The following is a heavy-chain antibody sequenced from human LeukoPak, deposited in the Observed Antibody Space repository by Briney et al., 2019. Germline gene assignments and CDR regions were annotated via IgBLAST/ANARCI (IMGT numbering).Heavy chain of an antibody. D-gene: IGHD4-17*01. Sequence: PSETLSLTCAVYGGSFSDFNWTWIRQPPGKGLEWIGEIGHNGSTNYNPSLKGRVTILVDTSKNQFSLKVTSVTAADTAVYYCARNGDLCIDFWGQGTLVTVSS. CDR3: ARNGDLCIDF. V-gene: IGHV4-34*01. CDR1: GGSFSDFN. CDR2: IGHNGST. J-gene: IGHJ4*02.